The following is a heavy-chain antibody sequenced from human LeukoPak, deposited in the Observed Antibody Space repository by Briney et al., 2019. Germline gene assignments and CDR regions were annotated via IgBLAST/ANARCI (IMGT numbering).Heavy chain of an antibody. Sequence: GGSLRLSCAASGFTFSSNAVSWVRQAPGKGLEWVSAISGTVTTTYYADSVKGRFTISRDNSKNTLYLQMKSLRVEDTAVYYCAKKGSGSHYRGGFDYWGQGTLVTVSS. D-gene: IGHD3-10*01. CDR3: AKKGSGSHYRGGFDY. J-gene: IGHJ4*02. CDR2: ISGTVTTT. CDR1: GFTFSSNA. V-gene: IGHV3-23*01.